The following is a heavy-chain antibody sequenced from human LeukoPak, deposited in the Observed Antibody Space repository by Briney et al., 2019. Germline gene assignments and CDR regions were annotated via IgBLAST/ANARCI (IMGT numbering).Heavy chain of an antibody. D-gene: IGHD5-24*01. CDR1: GYTFTGYY. CDR2: IKPSGGNT. Sequence: ASVKVSCKASGYTFTGYYIHWVRQAPGQRLEWMGIIKPSGGNTNYAQKFQGRVTMTRDTSTSTVYMELSSLKSEDTAVYYCARVRDGYNDAYDIWGQGTVVTVSS. V-gene: IGHV1-46*01. CDR3: ARVRDGYNDAYDI. J-gene: IGHJ3*02.